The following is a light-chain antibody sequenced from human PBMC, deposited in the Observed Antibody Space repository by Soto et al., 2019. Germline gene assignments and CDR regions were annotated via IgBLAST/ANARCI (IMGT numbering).Light chain of an antibody. J-gene: IGKJ1*01. Sequence: EIALTQSPGTLSLSPGERATLSCRASQSVSSSFLVWYQQKPGQAPRLLIYAASRRATGIPDRFSGSGSGTDFTLSISRLEPEDFAVYYCQHYGSSSWTFGQGTKVEIK. CDR1: QSVSSSF. V-gene: IGKV3-20*01. CDR3: QHYGSSSWT. CDR2: AAS.